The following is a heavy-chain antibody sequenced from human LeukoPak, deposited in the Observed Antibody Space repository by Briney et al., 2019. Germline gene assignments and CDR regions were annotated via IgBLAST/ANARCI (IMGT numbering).Heavy chain of an antibody. CDR3: ARWRITMVRGVTENFDY. Sequence: ASVKVSCKASGYTFTGYYMHWVRQAPGQGLEWMGWINPNSGGTNYAQKFQGRVTMTRDTSISTAYMELSRLRSDDTAVYYCARWRITMVRGVTENFDYWGQGTLVTVSS. CDR1: GYTFTGYY. J-gene: IGHJ4*02. V-gene: IGHV1-2*02. CDR2: INPNSGGT. D-gene: IGHD3-10*01.